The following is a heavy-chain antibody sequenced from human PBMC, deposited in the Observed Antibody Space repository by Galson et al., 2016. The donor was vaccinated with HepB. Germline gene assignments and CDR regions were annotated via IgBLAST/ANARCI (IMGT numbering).Heavy chain of an antibody. J-gene: IGHJ3*02. V-gene: IGHV3-30-3*01. D-gene: IGHD2-2*01. CDR2: ISNDGTNK. CDR3: AREGLSTPLDALDI. Sequence: SLRLSCAASGFSFSFYAMHWVRQAPGKGLEWVAVISNDGTNKHFADSVRGRFTISRDNSKNRVHLQMQSLRTEDTAVYFCAREGLSTPLDALDIWGQGTMVSVSS. CDR1: GFSFSFYA.